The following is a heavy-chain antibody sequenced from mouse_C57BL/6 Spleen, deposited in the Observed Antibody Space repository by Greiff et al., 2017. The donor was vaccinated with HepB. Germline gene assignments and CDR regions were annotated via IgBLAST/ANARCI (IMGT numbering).Heavy chain of an antibody. J-gene: IGHJ1*03. CDR1: GYTFTDYN. CDR2: INPNNGGT. V-gene: IGHV1-18*01. CDR3: ARGAYYGSRGYFDV. D-gene: IGHD1-1*01. Sequence: EVQLQQSGPELVKPGASVKIPCKASGYTFTDYNMDWVKQSHGKSLEWIGDINPNNGGTIYNQKFKGKATLTVDKSSSTAYMELRSLTSEDTAVYYCARGAYYGSRGYFDVWGTGTTVTVSS.